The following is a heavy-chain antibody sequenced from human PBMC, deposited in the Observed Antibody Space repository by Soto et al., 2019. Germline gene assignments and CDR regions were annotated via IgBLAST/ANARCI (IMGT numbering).Heavy chain of an antibody. V-gene: IGHV3-23*01. Sequence: GGSLRLSCAASGFTFSIYALSWVRQGPGKGLEWVSGISGSGDSKHYSDSLMGRFTISRDNSKSTLFLQMNSLRAEDTAVYYCARIPYDHVWGTDSYRPNFDYWGQGNQVTVSS. CDR3: ARIPYDHVWGTDSYRPNFDY. J-gene: IGHJ4*02. CDR2: ISGSGDSK. D-gene: IGHD3-16*02. CDR1: GFTFSIYA.